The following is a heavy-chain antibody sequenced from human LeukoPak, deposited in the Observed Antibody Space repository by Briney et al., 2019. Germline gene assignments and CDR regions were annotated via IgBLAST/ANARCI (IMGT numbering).Heavy chain of an antibody. CDR2: MNPNSGNT. J-gene: IGHJ6*02. V-gene: IGHV1-8*01. Sequence: ASVKVSCKASGYTFTSYDINWVRQATGQGLEWMGWMNPNSGNTGYAQKFQGRVTMTRNTSISTAYMELSSLRSEDTAVYYCARGGEGILWFGEFHYYYYGMDVWGQGTTVTVSS. D-gene: IGHD3-10*01. CDR3: ARGGEGILWFGEFHYYYYGMDV. CDR1: GYTFTSYD.